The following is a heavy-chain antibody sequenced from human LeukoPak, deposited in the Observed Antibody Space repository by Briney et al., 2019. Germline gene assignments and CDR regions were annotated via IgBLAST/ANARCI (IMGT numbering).Heavy chain of an antibody. CDR1: GFTFSDYY. Sequence: GGSLRLSCAASGFTFSDYYMSWIRQAPGKGLEWVSYISSSSSYIYYADSVKGRFTISRDNAKNSLYLQMNSLRAEDTAVYYCARDLLHYYGSGSYFFGAFDIWGQGTMVTVSS. CDR3: ARDLLHYYGSGSYFFGAFDI. J-gene: IGHJ3*02. V-gene: IGHV3-11*06. CDR2: ISSSSSYI. D-gene: IGHD3-10*01.